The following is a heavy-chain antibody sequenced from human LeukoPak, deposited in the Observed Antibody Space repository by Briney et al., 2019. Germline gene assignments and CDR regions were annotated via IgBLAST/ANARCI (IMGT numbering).Heavy chain of an antibody. CDR3: ARRVRSGYSSSWYFDY. Sequence: GEPRQSSFQGSGYSFTNYLIAWVRPMPGKGLEWMGMVYPDDSDTTYSPSFQDQVTMSADKTISTAYLQWSSLKASDTAMYYCARRVRSGYSSSWYFDYWGQGTLLTVSS. CDR1: GYSFTNYL. V-gene: IGHV5-51*01. CDR2: VYPDDSDT. J-gene: IGHJ4*02. D-gene: IGHD6-13*01.